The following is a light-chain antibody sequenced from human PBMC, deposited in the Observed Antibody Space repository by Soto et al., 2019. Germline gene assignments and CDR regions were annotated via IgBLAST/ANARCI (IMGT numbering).Light chain of an antibody. CDR1: SSNIGTNY. CDR2: SNN. CDR3: AAWDGSLNGVL. J-gene: IGLJ2*01. V-gene: IGLV1-47*02. Sequence: QSVLTQPPSASGTPGQRVTISCSGSSSNIGTNYVYWYQQLPGTAPKLLIYSNNQRPSGVPDRVSGSKSGTSASLAISGLRSEYEADYYCAAWDGSLNGVLFGGGTKVTVL.